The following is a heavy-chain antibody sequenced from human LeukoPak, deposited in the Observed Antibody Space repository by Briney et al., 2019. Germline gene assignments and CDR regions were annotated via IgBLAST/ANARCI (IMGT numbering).Heavy chain of an antibody. Sequence: PGGSLRLSCEASGFTFTTFWMSWVRQAPGKGLEWVSYISSSGSTIYYADSVKGRFTISRDNAKNSLYLQMNSLRAEDTALYYCARTSKNSYGCSDYWGQGTLVTVSS. CDR3: ARTSKNSYGCSDY. V-gene: IGHV3-48*01. CDR2: ISSSGSTI. D-gene: IGHD5-18*01. J-gene: IGHJ4*02. CDR1: GFTFTTFW.